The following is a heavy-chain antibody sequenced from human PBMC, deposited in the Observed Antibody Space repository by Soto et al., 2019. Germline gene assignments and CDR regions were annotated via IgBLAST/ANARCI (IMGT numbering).Heavy chain of an antibody. CDR1: GFTFSSYA. CDR2: ISYDGSNK. Sequence: QVQLVESGGDVVQPGRSLRLSCAASGFTFSSYAMHWVRQAPGKGLEWVAVISYDGSNKYYADSVKGRFTISRDNSKNTRYLQMNSLRTEDTAVYYCARPLWRDDYNWGYFDLWGRGTLVTVSS. J-gene: IGHJ2*01. D-gene: IGHD4-4*01. CDR3: ARPLWRDDYNWGYFDL. V-gene: IGHV3-30-3*01.